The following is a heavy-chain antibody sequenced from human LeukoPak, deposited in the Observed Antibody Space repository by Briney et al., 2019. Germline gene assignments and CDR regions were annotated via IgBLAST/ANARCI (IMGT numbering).Heavy chain of an antibody. CDR1: GYTFTSYG. D-gene: IGHD3-22*01. CDR3: ARDPGPYYESSGQLGY. Sequence: ASVKVSCKASGYTFTSYGISWVRQAPGQGLEWMGWIGVYNANTNYAQRLQGRVTMTTDTSTSTAYMELRSLRSDDTATYYCARDPGPYYESSGQLGYWGQGTLVTVSS. V-gene: IGHV1-18*01. J-gene: IGHJ4*02. CDR2: IGVYNANT.